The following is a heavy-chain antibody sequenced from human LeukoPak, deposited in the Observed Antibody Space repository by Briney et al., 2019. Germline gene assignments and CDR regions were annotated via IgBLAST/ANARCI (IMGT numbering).Heavy chain of an antibody. D-gene: IGHD6-13*01. CDR2: ISPYNGNT. J-gene: IGHJ4*02. V-gene: IGHV1-18*01. CDR3: ARGEYELVGDY. CDR1: GYTFTSYG. Sequence: GASVKVSCKASGYTFTSYGISWVRQAPGQGLEWMGWISPYNGNTNYAQKLQGRVTLTTDISTSTAYMEVRSLRSDDTAVYYCARGEYELVGDYWGQGTLVTVSS.